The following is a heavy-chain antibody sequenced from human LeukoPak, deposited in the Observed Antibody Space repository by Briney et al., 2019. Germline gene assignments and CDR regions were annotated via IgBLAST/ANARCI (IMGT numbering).Heavy chain of an antibody. CDR1: GGSTSSGGYY. CDR2: MHQSGSA. CDR3: ARDPRDGYNLFDY. V-gene: IGHV4-31*03. Sequence: SETLSLTCTVSGGSTSSGGYYWIWIRQHPGMGLEWIGYMHQSGSATYNPSLKSRVTISGDASKNQFSLKLSSVTAADTAVYYCARDPRDGYNLFDYWGQGTLVTVSS. D-gene: IGHD5-24*01. J-gene: IGHJ4*02.